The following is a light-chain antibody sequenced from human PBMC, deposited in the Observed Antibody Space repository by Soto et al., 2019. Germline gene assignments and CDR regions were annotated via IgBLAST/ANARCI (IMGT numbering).Light chain of an antibody. J-gene: IGKJ1*01. CDR2: GAS. Sequence: EIVMTQSPATLSVSPGERATLSCRASQSVSSNLAWYQQKPGQAPRLLIHGASTRATGIPASFSGSGSGTEFTLTISSLQSEDFAVYYCQQYNNWPLWTFGQGTKVEIK. V-gene: IGKV3-15*01. CDR3: QQYNNWPLWT. CDR1: QSVSSN.